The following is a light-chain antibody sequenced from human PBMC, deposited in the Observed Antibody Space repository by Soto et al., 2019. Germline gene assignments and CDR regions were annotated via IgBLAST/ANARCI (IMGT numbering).Light chain of an antibody. J-gene: IGKJ1*01. Sequence: IVMTQSPVTLSVSPWERATLSCRASQNISRSLAWYQQKPGQGPSLLIYGTSTRAGGVPARFSGGGSGTDFTLPISELEPEDFAVYYCQQYDWSLTWTFGQGTKVDI. CDR1: QNISRS. V-gene: IGKV3-15*01. CDR2: GTS. CDR3: QQYDWSLTWT.